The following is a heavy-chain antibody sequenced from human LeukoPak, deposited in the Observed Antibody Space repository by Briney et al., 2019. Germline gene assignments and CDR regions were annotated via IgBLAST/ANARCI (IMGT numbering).Heavy chain of an antibody. V-gene: IGHV1-69*13. J-gene: IGHJ6*02. CDR1: GYTFTGYY. Sequence: GASVKVSCKASGYTFTGYYMHWVRQAPGQGLEWMGGIIPIFGTANYAQKFQGRVTITADESTSTAYMELSSLRSEDTAVYYCAWFGESLGLRYYYGMDVWGQGTTVTVSS. CDR3: AWFGESLGLRYYYGMDV. D-gene: IGHD3-10*01. CDR2: IIPIFGTA.